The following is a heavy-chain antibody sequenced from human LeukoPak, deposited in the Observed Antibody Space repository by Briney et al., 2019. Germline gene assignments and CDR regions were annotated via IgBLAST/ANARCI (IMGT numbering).Heavy chain of an antibody. CDR1: GFTFSSYW. D-gene: IGHD3-22*01. CDR2: IKQDGSEK. V-gene: IGHV3-7*01. J-gene: IGHJ4*02. CDR3: ARAVSRITMIVVVPYYFDY. Sequence: GGSLRLSCTASGFTFSSYWMSWVRQAPGKGLEWVANIKQDGSEKYYVDSVKGRFTISRDNAKNSLYLQMNSLRAEDTAVYYCARAVSRITMIVVVPYYFDYWGQGTLVTVSS.